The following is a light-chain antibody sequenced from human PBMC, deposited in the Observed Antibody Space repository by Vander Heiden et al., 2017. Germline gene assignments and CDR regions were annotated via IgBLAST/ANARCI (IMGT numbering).Light chain of an antibody. CDR2: NDI. J-gene: IGLJ3*02. V-gene: IGLV3-25*03. CDR1: ALPKQY. Sequence: SYELTQPPSVSVSPGQTARITCSGDALPKQYSYWYQQKAGQAPVLMIYNDIERPSGIPERFSGSSSGTTVTLTIVGVQAEDEADYYCQSADSSGFHWVFGGGTKLTVL. CDR3: QSADSSGFHWV.